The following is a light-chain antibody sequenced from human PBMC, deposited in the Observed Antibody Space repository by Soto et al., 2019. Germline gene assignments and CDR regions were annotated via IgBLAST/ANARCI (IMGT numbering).Light chain of an antibody. CDR2: EVV. J-gene: IGLJ1*01. CDR1: KSDIGVYDF. V-gene: IGLV2-8*01. Sequence: QSALTQPPSASGSPGQSVTISCTGTKSDIGVYDFVSWYQHHPGKAHRLIIYEVVQRPSGVPDRFSGSKSGNTASLTVSGLQAADEADYFCKSYAGSNTYVFGSGTKVTVL. CDR3: KSYAGSNTYV.